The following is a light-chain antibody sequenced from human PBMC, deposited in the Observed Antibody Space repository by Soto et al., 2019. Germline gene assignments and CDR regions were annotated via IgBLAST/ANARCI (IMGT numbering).Light chain of an antibody. V-gene: IGKV3-15*01. J-gene: IGKJ2*01. CDR1: QSVSSN. CDR2: GAS. Sequence: EIVMTQSPVTLSVSPGERATLSCRASQSVSSNLAWYQQKPGQAPGLLIYGASIRATGIPARFSGSGSGTEFTLTISSLQSEDFAVYHCQQYNNWPTYTFGQGTKLEIK. CDR3: QQYNNWPTYT.